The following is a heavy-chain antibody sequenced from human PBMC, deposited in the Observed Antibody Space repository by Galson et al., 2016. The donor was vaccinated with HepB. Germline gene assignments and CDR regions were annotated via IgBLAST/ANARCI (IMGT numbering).Heavy chain of an antibody. CDR1: GGFFTSYA. D-gene: IGHD5-18*01. Sequence: SVKVSCKGSGGFFTSYAISWVRQAPGQGLEWMGGVIPIFGTMNYAHKFQGRVTITAERSTNTAYMEMNNLKSEDTAVYYCARGSYGYDYGFFEDWGQGTLVTVSS. J-gene: IGHJ4*02. V-gene: IGHV1-69*06. CDR2: VIPIFGTM. CDR3: ARGSYGYDYGFFED.